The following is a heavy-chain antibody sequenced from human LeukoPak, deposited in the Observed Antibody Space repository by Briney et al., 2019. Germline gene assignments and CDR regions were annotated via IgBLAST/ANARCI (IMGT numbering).Heavy chain of an antibody. V-gene: IGHV3-30*18. CDR1: GFTFNNYG. CDR2: ISYDGSSK. Sequence: GGSLRLSCAASGFTFNNYGMHWVRQAPGKGLEWVAFISYDGSSKNYADSVKGRFTISRDNSKNTLYLQMNSVRPEDTAVYYCAKDLLSIWGQGTLVTVSS. D-gene: IGHD3-3*02. CDR3: AKDLLSI. J-gene: IGHJ4*02.